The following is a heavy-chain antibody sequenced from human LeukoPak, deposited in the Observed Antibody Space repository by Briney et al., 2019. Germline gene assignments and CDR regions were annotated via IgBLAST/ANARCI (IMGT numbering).Heavy chain of an antibody. CDR2: IYYSGST. CDR3: ARDKGPDHYSKPGNWFDP. D-gene: IGHD4-11*01. Sequence: TSETLSLTCTVSGGSISSSSYYWGWIRQPPGKGLEWIGSIYYSGSTYYNPSLKSRVTISVDTSKNQFSLKLSSVTAADTAVYYCARDKGPDHYSKPGNWFDPWGQGTLVTVSS. CDR1: GGSISSSSYY. J-gene: IGHJ5*02. V-gene: IGHV4-39*07.